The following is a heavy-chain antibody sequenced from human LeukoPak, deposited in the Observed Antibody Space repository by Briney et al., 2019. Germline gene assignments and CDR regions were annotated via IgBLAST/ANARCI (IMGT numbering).Heavy chain of an antibody. CDR2: IKSKTDGGTT. Sequence: KPGGSLRLPCAASGFTFSNAWMSWVRQAPGKGLEWVGRIKSKTDGGTTDYAAPVKGRFTISRDDSKNTLYLQMNSLKTEDTAVYYCTTGYYDSSGLILDYWGQGTLVTVSS. J-gene: IGHJ4*02. CDR3: TTGYYDSSGLILDY. D-gene: IGHD3-22*01. V-gene: IGHV3-15*01. CDR1: GFTFSNAW.